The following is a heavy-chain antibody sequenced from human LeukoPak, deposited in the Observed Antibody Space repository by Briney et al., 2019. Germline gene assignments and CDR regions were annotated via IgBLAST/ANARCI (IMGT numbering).Heavy chain of an antibody. D-gene: IGHD3-10*01. V-gene: IGHV1-2*02. Sequence: ASVKVSCKASGYTFTGYYMHWVRQAPGQGLEWMGWINPNSGGTNYAQKFQGRVTMTRDTSISTAYMELSRLRSDDTAVYYCARGITMVRGVIMDWFDPWGQETLVTVSS. CDR2: INPNSGGT. CDR3: ARGITMVRGVIMDWFDP. CDR1: GYTFTGYY. J-gene: IGHJ5*02.